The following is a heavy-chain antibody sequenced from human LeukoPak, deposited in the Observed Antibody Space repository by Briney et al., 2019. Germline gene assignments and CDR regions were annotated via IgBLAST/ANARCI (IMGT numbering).Heavy chain of an antibody. D-gene: IGHD2-15*01. CDR2: IYPRDSDT. CDR3: ARGITPLADFDP. Sequence: GESLKISCKGSGYSFTNYWIGWVRQMPGKGLEWMGIIYPRDSDTKYSPSFQGQVTISVDKSINTAYLQWSSLKASDTAIYYCARGITPLADFDPWGQGTLVTVSS. J-gene: IGHJ5*02. CDR1: GYSFTNYW. V-gene: IGHV5-51*01.